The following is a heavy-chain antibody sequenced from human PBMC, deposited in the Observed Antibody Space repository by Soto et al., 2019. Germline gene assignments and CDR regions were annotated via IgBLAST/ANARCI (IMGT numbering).Heavy chain of an antibody. CDR1: GFSLGKYA. D-gene: IGHD3-22*01. CDR2: ISHDGSKK. CDR3: ARGGYYDSSAYYEYYFDY. J-gene: IGHJ4*02. Sequence: PGGSLRLSCVASGFSLGKYAMHWVRQAPGKELEWVAVISHDGSKKYSADSVMGRFTISRDNSKTTLFLQMDSLRAEDTAVYYCARGGYYDSSAYYEYYFDYWGQGT. V-gene: IGHV3-30*03.